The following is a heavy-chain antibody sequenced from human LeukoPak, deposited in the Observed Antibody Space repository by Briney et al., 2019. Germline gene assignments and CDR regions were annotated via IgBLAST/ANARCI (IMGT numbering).Heavy chain of an antibody. V-gene: IGHV1-24*01. CDR1: GYTLTELS. J-gene: IGHJ6*02. Sequence: ASVKVSCKVSGYTLTELSMHWVRQAPGKGLEWMGGFDPEDGETICAQKFQGRVTMTEDTSTDTAYMELSSLRSEDTAVYYCATDYRFGELKAHYYGMDVWGQGTTVTVSS. D-gene: IGHD3-10*01. CDR2: FDPEDGET. CDR3: ATDYRFGELKAHYYGMDV.